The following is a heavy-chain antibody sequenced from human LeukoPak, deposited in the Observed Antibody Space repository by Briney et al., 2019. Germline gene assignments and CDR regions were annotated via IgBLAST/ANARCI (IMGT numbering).Heavy chain of an antibody. J-gene: IGHJ6*02. CDR2: IWFDGKNE. CDR1: XXTXSXYG. CDR3: ARDRHCANGVCHSPPGMDV. V-gene: IGHV3-33*01. Sequence: XXXSCXASXXTXSXYGMHWVRQAPGKGLEWVADIWFDGKNEHFADSVKGRFTISRDNSKNTMYLQINSLRAEDTAVYYCARDRHCANGVCHSPPGMDVWGQGTTVTVSS. D-gene: IGHD2-8*01.